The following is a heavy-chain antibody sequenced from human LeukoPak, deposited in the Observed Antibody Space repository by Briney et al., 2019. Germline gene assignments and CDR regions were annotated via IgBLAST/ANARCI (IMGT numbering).Heavy chain of an antibody. Sequence: PGGSLRLSCAASGFPFTNYSMNWVRQTPGKGLEWVSSISSSSTYKYYADSVKGRFTISRDNARNSLYLQMNSLRGDDTAVYYCYPHYYGSGNLNWFDPWGQGTLVTVSS. CDR3: YPHYYGSGNLNWFDP. CDR2: ISSSSTYK. J-gene: IGHJ5*02. CDR1: GFPFTNYS. V-gene: IGHV3-21*01. D-gene: IGHD3-10*01.